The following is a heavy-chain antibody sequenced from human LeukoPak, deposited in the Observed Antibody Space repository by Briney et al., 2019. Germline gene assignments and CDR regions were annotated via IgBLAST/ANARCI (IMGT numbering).Heavy chain of an antibody. CDR3: ARQIGSGTYHTHY. D-gene: IGHD3-10*01. CDR2: ISSSSSTI. J-gene: IGHJ4*02. Sequence: AGSLRLSCAASGFTFSSYGMNWVRQAPGKGLEWVSYISSSSSTIYYADSVKGRFTISRDNAKNSLYLQMNSLRDEDTAVYYCARQIGSGTYHTHYWGQGTPVTVSS. V-gene: IGHV3-48*02. CDR1: GFTFSSYG.